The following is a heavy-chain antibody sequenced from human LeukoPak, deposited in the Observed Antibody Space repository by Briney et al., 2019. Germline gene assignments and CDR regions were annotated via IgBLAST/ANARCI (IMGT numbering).Heavy chain of an antibody. V-gene: IGHV1-69*13. CDR2: IIPIFGTA. D-gene: IGHD2-21*02. CDR3: ALESHGGHIVVVTATSVKDY. CDR1: GGTFSGYA. J-gene: IGHJ4*02. Sequence: SVKVSCKASGGTFSGYAISWVRQAPGQGLEWMGGIIPIFGTANYAQKFQGRVTITADESTSTAYMELSSLRSEDTAVYYCALESHGGHIVVVTATSVKDYWGQGTLVTVSS.